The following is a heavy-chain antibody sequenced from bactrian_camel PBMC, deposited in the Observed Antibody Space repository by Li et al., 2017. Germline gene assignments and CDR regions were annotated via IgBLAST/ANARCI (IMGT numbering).Heavy chain of an antibody. D-gene: IGHD7*01. CDR2: VDTDDTA. CDR1: GYKTSHYC. CDR3: AADVGMMSGDCRPNY. J-gene: IGHJ4*01. Sequence: VQLVESGGGTVQAGGSLTLSCVVSGYKTSHYCMAWFRQLPGKEREVVAAVDTDDTATIADSVKGRFTISQDATNTVHLQMNNLKAEDTAIYYCAADVGMMSGDCRPNYWGQGTQVTVTS. V-gene: IGHV3S53*01.